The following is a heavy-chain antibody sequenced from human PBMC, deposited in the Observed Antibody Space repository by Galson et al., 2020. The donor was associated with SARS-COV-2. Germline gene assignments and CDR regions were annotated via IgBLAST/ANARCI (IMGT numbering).Heavy chain of an antibody. CDR3: ARIRYDILTGYYYGMDV. D-gene: IGHD3-9*01. J-gene: IGHJ6*02. CDR2: IDWDDDK. CDR1: GFSLSTSGMC. Sequence: SGPTLVKPTQTLTLPCTFSGFSLSTSGMCVSWIRQPPGKALEWLALIDWDDDKYYSTSLKTRLTISKDTSKNQVVLTMTNMDPVDTATYYCARIRYDILTGYYYGMDVWGQGTTVTVSS. V-gene: IGHV2-70*01.